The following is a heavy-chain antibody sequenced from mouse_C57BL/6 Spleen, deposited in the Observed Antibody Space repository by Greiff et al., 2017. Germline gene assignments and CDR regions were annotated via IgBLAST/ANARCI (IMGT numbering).Heavy chain of an antibody. D-gene: IGHD2-3*01. CDR2: IDPSDSYT. V-gene: IGHV1-50*01. CDR1: GYTFTSYW. J-gene: IGHJ3*01. Sequence: QVQLQQPGAELVKPGASVKLSCKASGYTFTSYWMQWVKQRPGQGLEWIGEIDPSDSYTNYNQKFKGKATLTVDTSSSTAYMQLSSLTSEDSAVYYCASRIYDGYYGFAYCGQGTLVTVSA. CDR3: ASRIYDGYYGFAY.